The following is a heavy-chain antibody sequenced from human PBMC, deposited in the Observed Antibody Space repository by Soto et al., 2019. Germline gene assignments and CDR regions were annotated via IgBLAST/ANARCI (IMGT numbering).Heavy chain of an antibody. Sequence: PGESLKISCKGSVYSFTSYWISWVRQMPGKGLEWMGRIDPSDSYTNYSPSFQGHVTISADKSISNAYRQWSSLRAEDTAVYYCATSGYSKYYYYYGMDVWGQGTTVTVSS. CDR3: ATSGYSKYYYYYGMDV. D-gene: IGHD4-4*01. J-gene: IGHJ6*02. CDR2: IDPSDSYT. CDR1: VYSFTSYW. V-gene: IGHV5-10-1*01.